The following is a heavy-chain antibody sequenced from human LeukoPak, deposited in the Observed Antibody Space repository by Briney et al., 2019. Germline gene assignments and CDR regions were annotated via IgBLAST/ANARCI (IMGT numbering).Heavy chain of an antibody. CDR1: GGSISSGGYY. J-gene: IGHJ3*02. CDR3: AGNFDWEGAFDI. CDR2: IYHSGST. Sequence: SETLSLTCTVSGGSISSGGYYWSWIRQPPGKGLEWIGYIYHSGSTYYNPSLKSRVTISVDRSKNQFSLKLSSVTAADTAVYYCAGNFDWEGAFDIWGQGTMVTVSS. D-gene: IGHD3-9*01. V-gene: IGHV4-30-2*01.